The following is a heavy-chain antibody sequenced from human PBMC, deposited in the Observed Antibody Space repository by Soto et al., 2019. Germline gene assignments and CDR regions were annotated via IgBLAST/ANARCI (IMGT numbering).Heavy chain of an antibody. D-gene: IGHD3-22*01. CDR3: ARSSLTHYDSSGYLSLDAFDI. J-gene: IGHJ3*02. Sequence: AASVNVSFKASGYTFTSYDINWVRQATGQGREGMGLMNPNSGNTGYAQKFQGRVTMTRNTSISTAYMELSSLRSEDTAVYYCARSSLTHYDSSGYLSLDAFDIWGQGTMVTVSS. V-gene: IGHV1-8*01. CDR1: GYTFTSYD. CDR2: MNPNSGNT.